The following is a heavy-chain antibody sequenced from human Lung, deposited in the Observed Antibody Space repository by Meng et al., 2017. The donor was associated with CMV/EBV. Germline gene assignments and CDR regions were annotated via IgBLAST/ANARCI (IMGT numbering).Heavy chain of an antibody. J-gene: IGHJ3*02. V-gene: IGHV3-30*04. CDR2: ISYDGSNK. CDR1: GFTFSGYA. Sequence: GESLKISCAASGFTFSGYAMHWVRQAPGKGLEWVAVISYDGSNKYYADSVKGRFTISRDNSKNTLYLQMNSLRVEDTAIYYCASGGGHDVFDIWVQGTVVTV. CDR3: ASGGGHDVFDI. D-gene: IGHD4-23*01.